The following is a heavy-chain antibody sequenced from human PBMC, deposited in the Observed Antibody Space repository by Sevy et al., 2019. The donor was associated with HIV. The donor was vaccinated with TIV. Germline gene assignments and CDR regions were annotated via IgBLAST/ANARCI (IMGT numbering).Heavy chain of an antibody. CDR1: GGTFSSYA. CDR2: IIPIFGTA. Sequence: ASVKVSCKASGGTFSSYAISWVRQAPGQGLEWMGGIIPIFGTANYAQKFQGRVTITADESTSTAYMELSSLGSEDTAVYYCASEGGYDKPGYWGQGTLVTVSS. D-gene: IGHD5-12*01. CDR3: ASEGGYDKPGY. J-gene: IGHJ4*02. V-gene: IGHV1-69*13.